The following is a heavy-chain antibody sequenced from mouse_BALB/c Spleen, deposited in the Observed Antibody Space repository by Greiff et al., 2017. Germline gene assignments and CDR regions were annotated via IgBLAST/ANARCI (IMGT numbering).Heavy chain of an antibody. CDR1: GYSFTGYY. CDR3: ASNYGSSPLYAMDY. Sequence: EVKLVESGPELVKPGASVKISCKASGYSFTGYYMHWVKQSHVKSLEWIGRINPYNGATSYNQNFKDKASLTVDKSSSTAYMELHSLTSEDSAVYYCASNYGSSPLYAMDYWGQGTSVTVSS. D-gene: IGHD1-1*01. CDR2: INPYNGAT. V-gene: IGHV1-31*01. J-gene: IGHJ4*01.